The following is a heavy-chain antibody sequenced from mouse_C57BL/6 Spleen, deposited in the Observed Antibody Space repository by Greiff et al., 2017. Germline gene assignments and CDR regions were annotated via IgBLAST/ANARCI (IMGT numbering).Heavy chain of an antibody. CDR2: IDPSDSET. CDR1: GYTFTSYW. Sequence: QVQLQQPGAELVRPGSSVKLSCKASGYTFTSYWMHWVKQRPIQGLEWIGNIDPSDSETHYNQKFKDKATLTVDKSSSTAYMQLSSLTSEDSAVYYCARWGVYDGYHTYYFDYWGQGTTLTVSS. V-gene: IGHV1-52*01. J-gene: IGHJ2*01. D-gene: IGHD2-3*01. CDR3: ARWGVYDGYHTYYFDY.